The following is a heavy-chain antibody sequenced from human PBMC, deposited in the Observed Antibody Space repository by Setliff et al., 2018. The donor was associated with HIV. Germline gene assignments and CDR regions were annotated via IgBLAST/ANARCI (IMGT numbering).Heavy chain of an antibody. CDR3: ARGYSSSWYDS. V-gene: IGHV4-4*08. J-gene: IGHJ5*01. CDR2: IYTSGST. D-gene: IGHD6-13*01. CDR1: GFTFDDYA. Sequence: GSLRLSCTASGFTFDDYALTWIRQPPGKGLEWIGYIYTSGSTNYNPSLKNRVTISVDTSKNQFSLRLSSVTAADTAVYYCARGYSSSWYDSWGQGTLVTVSS.